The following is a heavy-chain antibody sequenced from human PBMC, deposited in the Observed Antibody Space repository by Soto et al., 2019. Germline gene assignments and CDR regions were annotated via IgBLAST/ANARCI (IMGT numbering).Heavy chain of an antibody. V-gene: IGHV1-18*01. CDR3: ARHHGPTTSENWFDP. CDR1: GYTFFTYD. Sequence: QVHLVQSGVEVKTPGASMKVSCQSSGYTFFTYDISWVRQAPGQGLEWMGWISTYSGDTKNAQKFQGRVTMPTDTSTTTAYLELRSLRSDATAVYYCARHHGPTTSENWFDPWGQGTLVTVSS. D-gene: IGHD5-12*01. CDR2: ISTYSGDT. J-gene: IGHJ5*02.